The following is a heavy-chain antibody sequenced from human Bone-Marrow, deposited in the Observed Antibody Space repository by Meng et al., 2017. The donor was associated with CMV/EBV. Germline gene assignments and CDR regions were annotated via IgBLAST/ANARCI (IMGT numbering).Heavy chain of an antibody. Sequence: GGSLRLSCAASGFTFSSYWMHWVRQAPGKGLVWVSRINSDGSSTSYADSVKGRFTISRDNAKNTLYLQMSSLRAEDTAVYYCASVDYSNSYYYYYGMDVWGQGTTVTVSS. CDR1: GFTFSSYW. D-gene: IGHD4-11*01. CDR2: INSDGSST. V-gene: IGHV3-74*01. J-gene: IGHJ6*02. CDR3: ASVDYSNSYYYYYGMDV.